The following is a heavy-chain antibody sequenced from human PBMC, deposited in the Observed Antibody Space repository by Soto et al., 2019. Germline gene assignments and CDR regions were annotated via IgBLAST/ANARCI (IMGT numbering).Heavy chain of an antibody. CDR2: INAGNGNT. CDR1: GYTFTSYA. V-gene: IGHV1-3*01. D-gene: IGHD2-15*01. Sequence: ASVKVSCKASGYTFTSYAMHWVRQAPGQRLEWMGWINAGNGNTKYSQKFQGRVTITRDTSASTAYMELSSLRSEDTAVYYCAKSLNQDEDAFDIWGQGTMVTVSS. CDR3: AKSLNQDEDAFDI. J-gene: IGHJ3*02.